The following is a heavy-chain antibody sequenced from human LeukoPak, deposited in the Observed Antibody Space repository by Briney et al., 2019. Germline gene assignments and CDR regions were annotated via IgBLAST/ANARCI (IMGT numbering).Heavy chain of an antibody. CDR2: IKQDGSEK. CDR1: GFTFSSYW. J-gene: IGHJ4*02. D-gene: IGHD5-12*01. Sequence: PGGSLRLSCAASGFTFSSYWVSWVRQAPGKGLEWVANIKQDGSEKYYVDSVKGRFTISRDNAKNSLYLQMNNLRAEDTALYYCARDQTRYSGYGGDFDYWGQGTLVTVSS. CDR3: ARDQTRYSGYGGDFDY. V-gene: IGHV3-7*01.